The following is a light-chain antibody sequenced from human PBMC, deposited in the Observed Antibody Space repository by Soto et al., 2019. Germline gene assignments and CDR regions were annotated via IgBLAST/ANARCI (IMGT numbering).Light chain of an antibody. J-gene: IGLJ3*02. V-gene: IGLV2-8*01. Sequence: QSALTQPPSASGSPGQSVTISCTGTSIEVGAYKYVSWYQQYPGKAPKLMIYEVTKRPSGVPDRFSGSKSGNTASLTVSGLQAEDEADYYCTSYVGNDIWVFGGGTKVTVL. CDR3: TSYVGNDIWV. CDR1: SIEVGAYKY. CDR2: EVT.